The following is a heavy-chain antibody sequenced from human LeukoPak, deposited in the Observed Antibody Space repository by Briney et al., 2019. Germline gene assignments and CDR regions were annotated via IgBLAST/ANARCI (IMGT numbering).Heavy chain of an antibody. J-gene: IGHJ4*02. D-gene: IGHD3-10*01. V-gene: IGHV1-46*01. CDR2: INPSGGST. Sequence: GASVSVSCTASGYIFTNYYMHWVRQPPGQGLEWMGIINPSGGSTTSAQKFQGRVTMTRDTSTSTVYMELSSLRSEDTAVYYCARDRFTMVRGIIPGYWGQGTLVSVSS. CDR3: ARDRFTMVRGIIPGY. CDR1: GYIFTNYY.